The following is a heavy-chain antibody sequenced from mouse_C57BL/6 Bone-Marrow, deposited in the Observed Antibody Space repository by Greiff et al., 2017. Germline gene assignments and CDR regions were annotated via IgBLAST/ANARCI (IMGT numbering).Heavy chain of an antibody. V-gene: IGHV14-4*01. CDR3: TFYSNWGY. D-gene: IGHD2-5*01. CDR1: GFTIKDDY. Sequence: EVKLVESGAELVRPGASVKLSCTASGFTIKDDYMHWVKQRPEQGLEWIGWLDPENGDTEYASKFQGKATITADTSSNTAYLQLSSLTSEDTAVYYCTFYSNWGYGGQGTTLTVSS. J-gene: IGHJ2*01. CDR2: LDPENGDT.